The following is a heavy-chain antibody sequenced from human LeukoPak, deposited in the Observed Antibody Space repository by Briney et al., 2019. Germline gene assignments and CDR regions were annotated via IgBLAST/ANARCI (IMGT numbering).Heavy chain of an antibody. Sequence: QSGGSLRLACAASGFRFSSYAMSWVRQAPGKGLEWVSAISGSGVSTYYADSVKGRFTVSRDNSKNTLYLQMNSLRAEDTAVYYCAKAGPDSSSWTRSDYWGQGTLVTVSS. J-gene: IGHJ4*02. CDR2: ISGSGVST. CDR3: AKAGPDSSSWTRSDY. D-gene: IGHD6-13*01. V-gene: IGHV3-23*01. CDR1: GFRFSSYA.